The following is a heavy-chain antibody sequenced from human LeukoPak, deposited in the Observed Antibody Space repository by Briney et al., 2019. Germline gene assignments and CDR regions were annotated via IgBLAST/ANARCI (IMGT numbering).Heavy chain of an antibody. CDR2: MNPNSGNT. V-gene: IGHV1-8*01. J-gene: IGHJ6*03. CDR1: GYTFTSYD. Sequence: APVKVSCKASGYTFTSYDINWVRQATGQGLEWMGWMNPNSGNTGYAQKFQGRVTMTRNTSISTAYMELSSLRSEDTAVYYCALRGYSYGSPYYYYYYMDVWGKGTTVTVSS. D-gene: IGHD5-18*01. CDR3: ALRGYSYGSPYYYYYYMDV.